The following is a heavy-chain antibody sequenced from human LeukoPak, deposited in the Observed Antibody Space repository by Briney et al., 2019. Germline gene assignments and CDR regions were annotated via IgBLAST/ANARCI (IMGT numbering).Heavy chain of an antibody. CDR1: GGSISSYY. D-gene: IGHD2-15*01. Sequence: SETLSLTCTVSGGSISSYYWSWIRQPPGKGLEWIGEINHSGSTNYNPSLKSRVTISVDTSKNQFSLKVSSVTAADTAVYYCVRSEVETSGRDYWGHGTLVTVSS. J-gene: IGHJ4*01. CDR3: VRSEVETSGRDY. CDR2: INHSGST. V-gene: IGHV4-34*01.